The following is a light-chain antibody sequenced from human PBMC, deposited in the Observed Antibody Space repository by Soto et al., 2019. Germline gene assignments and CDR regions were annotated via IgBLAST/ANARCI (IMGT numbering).Light chain of an antibody. CDR3: LSYTSSKSGV. Sequence: QSALTQPASVSGSPGQSITFSCTGTSSDVGAYNYVSWYQQHPDKAPKLIIYDVNNRPSGVSNRFSGSKSGTTASLTISGLLAEEEADYYCLSYTSSKSGVFGGGNKLTVL. CDR1: SSDVGAYNY. J-gene: IGLJ3*02. V-gene: IGLV2-14*03. CDR2: DVN.